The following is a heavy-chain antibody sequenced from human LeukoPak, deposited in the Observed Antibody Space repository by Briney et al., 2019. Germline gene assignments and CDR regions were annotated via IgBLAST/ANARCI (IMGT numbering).Heavy chain of an antibody. CDR1: GFTFTAYY. Sequence: ASVKVSCKASGFTFTAYYMHWVRQAPGQGLEWMGWINPNSGGTNYAQKFQGRVTMTRDTSISTAYMELSRLRSDDTAVYYCARSEGGSGFDSYWGQGTLVTVSS. V-gene: IGHV1-2*02. CDR3: ARSEGGSGFDSY. J-gene: IGHJ4*02. CDR2: INPNSGGT. D-gene: IGHD1-14*01.